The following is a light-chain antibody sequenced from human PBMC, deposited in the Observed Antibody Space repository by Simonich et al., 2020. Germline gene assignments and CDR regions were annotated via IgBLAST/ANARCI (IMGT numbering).Light chain of an antibody. J-gene: IGLJ2*01. CDR2: DNN. Sequence: QSVLTQPPSVSAAPGQKVTISCPGRSSNIGNNYGSWYQQLPGTAPKLLIYDNNKRPSGIPDRFSGSKSGTSATLGITGLQTGDEADYYCGTWDSSLSAVVFGGGTKLTVL. V-gene: IGLV1-51*01. CDR3: GTWDSSLSAVV. CDR1: SSNIGNNY.